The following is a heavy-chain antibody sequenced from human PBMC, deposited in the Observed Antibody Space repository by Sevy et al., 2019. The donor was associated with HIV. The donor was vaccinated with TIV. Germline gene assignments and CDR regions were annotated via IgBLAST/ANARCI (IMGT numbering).Heavy chain of an antibody. CDR2: ITVTGITI. CDR3: SRGVISPVAGV. CDR1: GFTFTDYY. V-gene: IGHV3-11*01. D-gene: IGHD2-21*01. Sequence: GGSLRLSCAASGFTFTDYYMSWIRQAPGKGLEWVSYITVTGITIYYADSVKGRFTISRDNAKNSLYLQMNSLRAEDTAVYYCSRGVISPVAGVWGQGTTVTVSS. J-gene: IGHJ6*02.